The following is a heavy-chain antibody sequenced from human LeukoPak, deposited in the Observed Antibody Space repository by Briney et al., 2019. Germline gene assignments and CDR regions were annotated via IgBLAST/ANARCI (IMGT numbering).Heavy chain of an antibody. J-gene: IGHJ4*02. CDR2: ISWNSGGI. Sequence: PGRSLRLSCAASGFTFDDYAMHWVRQAPGKGLEWVSGISWNSGGIGYADSVKGRFTISRDNAKNPLYLQMNSLRAEDTALYYCAKASGFTVTPGYFDYWGQGTLVTVSS. V-gene: IGHV3-9*01. CDR3: AKASGFTVTPGYFDY. CDR1: GFTFDDYA. D-gene: IGHD4-17*01.